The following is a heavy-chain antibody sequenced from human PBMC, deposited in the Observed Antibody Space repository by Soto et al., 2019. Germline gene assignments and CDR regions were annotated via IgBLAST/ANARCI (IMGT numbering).Heavy chain of an antibody. CDR3: AGELGYCSSTSCSVGGTIGHGMDV. CDR2: IYPGDSDT. CDR1: GYSFTSYW. Sequence: GESLKISCKGSGYSFTSYWIGWVRQMPGKGLEWMGIIYPGDSDTRYSPSFQGHVTISADKSISTAYLQWSSLKASDTAMYYCAGELGYCSSTSCSVGGTIGHGMDVWGQGTTVTVSS. J-gene: IGHJ6*02. V-gene: IGHV5-51*01. D-gene: IGHD2-2*01.